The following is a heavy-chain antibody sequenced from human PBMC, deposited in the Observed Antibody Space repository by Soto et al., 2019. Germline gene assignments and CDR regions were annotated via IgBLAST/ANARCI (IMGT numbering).Heavy chain of an antibody. CDR1: GFTFSSYG. V-gene: IGHV3-30*18. Sequence: QVQLVESGGGVVQPGRSLRLSCAASGFTFSSYGMHWVRQAPGKGLEWVAVISYDGSNKYYADSVKGRFTISRDNCKNTLYLQMNSLRSEDTAVYYRAKSGAGSSGWYFNYWGQGCLVTVSS. J-gene: IGHJ4*02. D-gene: IGHD6-19*01. CDR3: AKSGAGSSGWYFNY. CDR2: ISYDGSNK.